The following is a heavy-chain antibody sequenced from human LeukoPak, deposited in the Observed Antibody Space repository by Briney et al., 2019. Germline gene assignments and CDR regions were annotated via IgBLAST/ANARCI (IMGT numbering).Heavy chain of an antibody. D-gene: IGHD3-3*01. CDR2: IIPIFGTA. J-gene: IGHJ4*02. Sequence: ASVKVSCKASGGTFSSYAISWVRPAPGQGLEWMGGIIPIFGTANYAQKFQGRVTITTDESTSTAYMELSSLRSEDTAVYYCARSFWSGYYYFDYWGQGTLVTVSS. CDR1: GGTFSSYA. V-gene: IGHV1-69*05. CDR3: ARSFWSGYYYFDY.